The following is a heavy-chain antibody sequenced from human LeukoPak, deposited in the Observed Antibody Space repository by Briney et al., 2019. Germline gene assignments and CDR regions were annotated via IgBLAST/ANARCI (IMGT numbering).Heavy chain of an antibody. CDR2: ISYDGSNK. D-gene: IGHD3-10*01. CDR3: AKGPIYGSGSYYRFDY. CDR1: GFTFSSYG. V-gene: IGHV3-30*18. J-gene: IGHJ4*02. Sequence: PGGSLRLSCAASGFTFSSYGMHWVRQAPGKGLEWVAVISYDGSNKYYADSAKGRFTISRDNSKNTLYLQMNSLRAEDTAVYYCAKGPIYGSGSYYRFDYWGQGTLVTVSS.